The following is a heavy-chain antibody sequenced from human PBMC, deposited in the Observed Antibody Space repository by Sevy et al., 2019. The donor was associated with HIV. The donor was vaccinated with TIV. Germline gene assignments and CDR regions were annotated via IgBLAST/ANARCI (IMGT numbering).Heavy chain of an antibody. CDR2: ISASGTS. D-gene: IGHD3-9*01. CDR3: VKEHFDWLLPSYYFDL. Sequence: SETLSLTCTISAGSISTVDSYSTWIRQPAGKGLEWIGRISASGTSTYNPSLESRVTMSVDTSKNQFSLKLTSVTAADTAMYYCVKEHFDWLLPSYYFDLWGRGTLVTVSS. J-gene: IGHJ2*01. CDR1: AGSISTVDSY. V-gene: IGHV4-61*02.